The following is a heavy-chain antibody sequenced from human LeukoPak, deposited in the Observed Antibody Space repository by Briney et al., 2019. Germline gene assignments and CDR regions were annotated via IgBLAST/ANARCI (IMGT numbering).Heavy chain of an antibody. V-gene: IGHV4-34*01. Sequence: SETLSLTCAVYGGSFSGYYWSWIRQPPGKGLEWIGEVNHSGSTNYNPSLTSRVTISVDTSKNQFSLKLSSVTAADTAVYYCARGGRSPDTARRAFDIWGQGTMVTVAS. D-gene: IGHD5-18*01. CDR1: GGSFSGYY. CDR2: VNHSGST. CDR3: ARGGRSPDTARRAFDI. J-gene: IGHJ3*02.